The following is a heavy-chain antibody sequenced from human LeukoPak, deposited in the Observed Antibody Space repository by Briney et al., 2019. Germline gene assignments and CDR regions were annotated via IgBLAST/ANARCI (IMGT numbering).Heavy chain of an antibody. CDR1: GFTFSSYS. D-gene: IGHD3-3*01. CDR2: ISSSSSTI. CDR3: ALNSQSRDYDFWSGVLGWGAFDI. V-gene: IGHV3-48*01. J-gene: IGHJ3*02. Sequence: GGSLRLSCAASGFTFSSYSMNWVRQAPGKGLEWVSYISSSSSTIYYADSVKGRFTISRDNAKNSLYLQMNSLRAEDTAVYYCALNSQSRDYDFWSGVLGWGAFDIWGQGTMVTVSS.